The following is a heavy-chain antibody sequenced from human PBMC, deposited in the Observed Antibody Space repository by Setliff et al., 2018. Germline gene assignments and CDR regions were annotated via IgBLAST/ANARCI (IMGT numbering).Heavy chain of an antibody. Sequence: ETLSLTCTVSGGSISTNTYFWGWIRQPPGKGLEWIGNTYYSGDTYYNPSLKSRVTISVDTSRNQFSLRLSSVTATDTAIYYCARHVGIRGRGYNYYYYYMDVWGKGTTVTVSS. V-gene: IGHV4-39*01. CDR1: GGSISTNTYF. CDR2: TYYSGDT. D-gene: IGHD3-10*01. CDR3: ARHVGIRGRGYNYYYYYMDV. J-gene: IGHJ6*03.